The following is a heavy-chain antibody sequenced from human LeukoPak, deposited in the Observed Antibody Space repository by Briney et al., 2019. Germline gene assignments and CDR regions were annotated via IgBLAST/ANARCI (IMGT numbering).Heavy chain of an antibody. CDR1: SDSIRSYY. V-gene: IGHV4-59*01. Sequence: PSETLSLTCTVSSDSIRSYYWSWIRQPPWKGLEWIGYLHHSGSTNYNPSLKSRATMSIDTSTNQFSLKVSSVSAADPAVYYCARRDGPFAFWGQGTLVTVSS. CDR2: LHHSGST. J-gene: IGHJ4*02. CDR3: ARRDGPFAF. D-gene: IGHD5-24*01.